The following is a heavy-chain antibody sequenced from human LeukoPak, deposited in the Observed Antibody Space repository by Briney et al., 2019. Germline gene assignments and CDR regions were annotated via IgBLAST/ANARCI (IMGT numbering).Heavy chain of an antibody. J-gene: IGHJ4*02. CDR1: GFTFDDYA. Sequence: PGGSLRLSCAASGFTFDDYAMHWVRQAPGKGLEWVSLISWDGGSTYYVDSVKGRFTISRDKSKNPLYLQMNSLRAEDTALYYCAQDPRGELPGLIDYWGQGTLVTVSS. D-gene: IGHD1-26*01. CDR3: AQDPRGELPGLIDY. CDR2: ISWDGGST. V-gene: IGHV3-43D*03.